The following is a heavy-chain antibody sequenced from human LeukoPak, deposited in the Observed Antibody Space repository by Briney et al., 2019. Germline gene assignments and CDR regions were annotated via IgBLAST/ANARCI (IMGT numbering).Heavy chain of an antibody. V-gene: IGHV4-4*07. CDR3: ARLVVITTFDWFVP. CDR2: IYTSGST. CDR1: GGSISSYY. J-gene: IGHJ5*02. D-gene: IGHD3-22*01. Sequence: ASETLSLTCTLSGGSISSYYWSWIRQPAGKGLEWIGRIYTSGSTNYNPSLKSRVSMSVDTSKNQFSLKLTSVTAADTAVYYCARLVVITTFDWFVPWGQGTLVTVST.